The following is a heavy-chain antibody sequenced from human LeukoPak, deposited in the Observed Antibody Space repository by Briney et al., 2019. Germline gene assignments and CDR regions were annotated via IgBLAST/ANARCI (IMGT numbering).Heavy chain of an antibody. J-gene: IGHJ4*02. CDR1: GYSISSGYY. V-gene: IGHV4-38-2*02. Sequence: SETLSLTCTVSGYSISSGYYWGWIRQPPGKGLEWIGSIYHSGSTYYNPSLKSRVTISVDTSKNQFSLKLSSVTAADTAVYYCARQSRGAAAGNDYWGQGTLVTVSS. CDR2: IYHSGST. CDR3: ARQSRGAAAGNDY. D-gene: IGHD6-13*01.